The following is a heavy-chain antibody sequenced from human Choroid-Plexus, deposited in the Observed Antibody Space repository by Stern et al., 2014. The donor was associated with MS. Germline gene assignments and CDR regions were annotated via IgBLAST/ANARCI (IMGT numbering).Heavy chain of an antibody. CDR3: AKDRHYLTYFFDH. V-gene: IGHV3-30*18. CDR2: VSYDGSNK. D-gene: IGHD2/OR15-2a*01. Sequence: QVQLVESGGGVVQPGRPLRLSCVASGFTFGSCAMHWVRQALGKGLEWVAGVSYDGSNKYYADSVKGRFTISRDNSQNTLYMQMSSLRPEDTAVYYCAKDRHYLTYFFDHWGQGSLVTVSS. CDR1: GFTFGSCA. J-gene: IGHJ5*02.